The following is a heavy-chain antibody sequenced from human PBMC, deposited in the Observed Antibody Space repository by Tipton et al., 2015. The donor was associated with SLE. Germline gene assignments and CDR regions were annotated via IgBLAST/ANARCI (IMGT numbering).Heavy chain of an antibody. J-gene: IGHJ1*01. V-gene: IGHV4-34*01. CDR3: ARSPGTVRAEYFHH. D-gene: IGHD1-14*01. Sequence: GLVKPSETLSLTCAVYGGSFSGYYWSWIRQPPGKGLEWIGEINHRGSTNYNPSLKSRITISVDTSKNQFSLKLNSVTAADTAVYYCARSPGTVRAEYFHHWGQGTLVTVSS. CDR2: INHRGST. CDR1: GGSFSGYY.